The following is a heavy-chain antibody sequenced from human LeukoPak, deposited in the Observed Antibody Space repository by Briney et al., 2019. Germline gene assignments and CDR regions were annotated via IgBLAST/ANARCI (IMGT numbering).Heavy chain of an antibody. V-gene: IGHV3-33*01. CDR3: ARRGTSIAARTTAYYYYMDV. D-gene: IGHD6-6*01. CDR1: GFTFSSYG. Sequence: PGRSLRLSCAASGFTFSSYGMHWVRQAPGKGLEWVAVIWYDGSNKYYADSVKGRFTISRDNSKNTLYLQMNSLRAEDTAVYYCARRGTSIAARTTAYYYYMDVWGKGTTVTVS. CDR2: IWYDGSNK. J-gene: IGHJ6*03.